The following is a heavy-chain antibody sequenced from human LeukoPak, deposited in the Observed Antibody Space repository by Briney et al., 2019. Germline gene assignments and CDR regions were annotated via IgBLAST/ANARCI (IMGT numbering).Heavy chain of an antibody. Sequence: GGSLRLSCAASGFTSSSYGMHWVRQAPGKGLEWVAVIWYDGSNKYYADSVKGRFTISRDNSKNTLYLQMNSLRAEDTAVYYCARDRGYCSSTSCYRDNWFDPWGQGTLVTVSS. CDR2: IWYDGSNK. CDR3: ARDRGYCSSTSCYRDNWFDP. J-gene: IGHJ5*02. V-gene: IGHV3-33*01. D-gene: IGHD2-2*02. CDR1: GFTSSSYG.